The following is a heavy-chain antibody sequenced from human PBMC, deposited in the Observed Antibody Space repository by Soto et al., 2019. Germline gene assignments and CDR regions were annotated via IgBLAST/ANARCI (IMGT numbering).Heavy chain of an antibody. D-gene: IGHD6-19*01. V-gene: IGHV4-59*01. CDR1: GGSISSYC. Sequence: SETLSLTCTVSGGSISSYCWSWIRQTPGKGLEWIGYIDYSGSTNYNPSLKSRVTISVDTSKNQFSLKLSSVTAADTAVYYCARVAGTTGYYYYYMDVWGKGTTVTVSS. CDR2: IDYSGST. J-gene: IGHJ6*03. CDR3: ARVAGTTGYYYYYMDV.